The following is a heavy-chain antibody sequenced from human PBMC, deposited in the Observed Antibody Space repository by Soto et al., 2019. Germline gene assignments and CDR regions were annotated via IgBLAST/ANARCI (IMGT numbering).Heavy chain of an antibody. Sequence: QVQLQESGPGLVKPSQTLSLTCTVSGGSISSGGYYWNWIRQHPGKGLEWIGYIYHSGSTYYNPALKSRVTRSMDTSKNQFSLELSSVTAADTAVYYCARRYYYDRSGYYYFDYWGQGTLLTVAS. V-gene: IGHV4-31*03. CDR1: GGSISSGGYY. CDR3: ARRYYYDRSGYYYFDY. J-gene: IGHJ4*02. CDR2: IYHSGST. D-gene: IGHD3-22*01.